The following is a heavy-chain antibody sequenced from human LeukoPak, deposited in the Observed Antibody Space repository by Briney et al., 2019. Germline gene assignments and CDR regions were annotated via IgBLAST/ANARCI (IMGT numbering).Heavy chain of an antibody. Sequence: ASVKVSCKASGYTFTSNDINWVRQSTGQGLEWMAWMNPDSGNTGYAQKFQGRVALTRDTSISTAYMELSSLRFEDTAVYYCARGSDWNARTFDLWGQGTLVTASS. V-gene: IGHV1-8*01. CDR1: GYTFTSND. CDR3: ARGSDWNARTFDL. J-gene: IGHJ3*01. CDR2: MNPDSGNT. D-gene: IGHD1-1*01.